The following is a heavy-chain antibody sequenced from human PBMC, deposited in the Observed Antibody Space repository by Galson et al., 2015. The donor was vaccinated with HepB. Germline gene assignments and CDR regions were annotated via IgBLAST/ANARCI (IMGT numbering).Heavy chain of an antibody. CDR2: IRASGGGA. D-gene: IGHD3-16*01. J-gene: IGHJ3*02. V-gene: IGHV3-23*01. CDR3: AKEHNGGHSGFDM. CDR1: GFIFDNYA. Sequence: SLRPSCAASGFIFDNYAMNWVRQAPAKGLEWVSGIRASGGGANYADAVKGRFIISRDYSKNTLYLEMNSLRVEDTAVYYCAKEHNGGHSGFDMWGQGTMVTVSP.